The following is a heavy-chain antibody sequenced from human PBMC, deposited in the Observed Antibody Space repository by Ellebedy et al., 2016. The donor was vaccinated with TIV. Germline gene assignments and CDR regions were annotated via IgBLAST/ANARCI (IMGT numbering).Heavy chain of an antibody. V-gene: IGHV3-9*01. D-gene: IGHD4/OR15-4a*01. J-gene: IGHJ4*02. CDR2: IIWNSGDT. Sequence: PGGSLRLSCVGSGFTFHDHGMHWVRQVAGKGLEWVAGIIWNSGDTGQADSVKGRFTISRDNAKNSLYLQMNSLRDEDTAVYYCVRDMSPGGAYYWGQGTLVTVSS. CDR3: VRDMSPGGAYY. CDR1: GFTFHDHG.